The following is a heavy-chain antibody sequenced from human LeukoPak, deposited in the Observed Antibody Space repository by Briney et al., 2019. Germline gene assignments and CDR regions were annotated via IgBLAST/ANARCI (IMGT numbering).Heavy chain of an antibody. CDR3: ARHGSSWYEKDYFDY. D-gene: IGHD6-13*01. J-gene: IGHJ4*02. CDR2: IYYSGSA. CDR1: GGSISSYY. V-gene: IGHV4-59*08. Sequence: SETLSLTCTVSGGSISSYYWSWIRQPPGKGLEWIGYIYYSGSANYNPSLKSRVTISVDTSKNQFSLKLSSVTAADTAVYYCARHGSSWYEKDYFDYWGQGTLDTVSS.